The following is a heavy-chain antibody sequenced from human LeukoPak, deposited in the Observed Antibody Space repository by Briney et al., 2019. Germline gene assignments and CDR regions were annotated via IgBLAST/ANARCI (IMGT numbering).Heavy chain of an antibody. V-gene: IGHV3-11*04. CDR3: AGDYCGGDCPYAFDI. CDR1: GFTFSDYY. J-gene: IGHJ3*02. Sequence: PGGSLRLSCAASGFTFSDYYMSWIRQAPGKGLEWVSYISSSGSTIYYADSVKGRFTISRDNAKNTLYLQMNSLRAEDTAVYYCAGDYCGGDCPYAFDIWGRGTMVTVSS. D-gene: IGHD2-21*02. CDR2: ISSSGSTI.